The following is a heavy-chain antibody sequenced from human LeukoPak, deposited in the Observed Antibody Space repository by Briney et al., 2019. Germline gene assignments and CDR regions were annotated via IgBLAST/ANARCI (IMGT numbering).Heavy chain of an antibody. CDR2: INPSGGST. CDR1: GYTFTSYY. V-gene: IGHV1-46*01. J-gene: IGHJ5*02. D-gene: IGHD3-10*01. CDR3: ARVASPYYYGSGSFRQNWFDP. Sequence: PAASVKVSCKASGYTFTSYYMHWVRQAPGQGLEWMGIINPSGGSTSYAQKFQGRVTMTRNTSISTAYMELSSLRSEDTAVYYCARVASPYYYGSGSFRQNWFDPWGQGTLVTVSS.